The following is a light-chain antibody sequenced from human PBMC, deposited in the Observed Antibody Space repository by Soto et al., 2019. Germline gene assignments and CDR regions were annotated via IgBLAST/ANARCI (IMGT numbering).Light chain of an antibody. Sequence: EIVLTQSPGTLSLSPGERATLPCRASQSVSSSDLVWYQQKTGQXPRLLIYGASSRATGIPDRFSGSGSGTDFTLTISRLEPEDGEEYDGQQYGSSPRTFGQGTKVDIK. CDR1: QSVSSSD. V-gene: IGKV3-20*01. CDR3: QQYGSSPRT. CDR2: GAS. J-gene: IGKJ1*01.